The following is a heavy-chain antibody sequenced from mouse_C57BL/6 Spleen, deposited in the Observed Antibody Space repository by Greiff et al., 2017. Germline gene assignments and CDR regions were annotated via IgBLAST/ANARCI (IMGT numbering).Heavy chain of an antibody. CDR2: INPSSGYT. V-gene: IGHV1-7*01. CDR3: AREDYGSRRGFAY. Sequence: QVQLQQSGAELAKPGASVKLSCKASGYTFTSYWMHWVKQRPGQGLEWIGYINPSSGYTKYNQKFKDKATLTADKSSSTAYMQLSSLTYEDSAVYYCAREDYGSRRGFAYWGQGTLVTVSA. D-gene: IGHD1-1*01. CDR1: GYTFTSYW. J-gene: IGHJ3*01.